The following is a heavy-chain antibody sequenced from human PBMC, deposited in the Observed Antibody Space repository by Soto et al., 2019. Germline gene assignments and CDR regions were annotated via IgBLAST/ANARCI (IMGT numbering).Heavy chain of an antibody. V-gene: IGHV1-18*01. J-gene: IGHJ6*03. CDR3: TGGDNSGYENKYYYYYMDV. CDR2: ISAYNGNT. CDR1: GYTFTSYG. Sequence: GASVKVSCKASGYTFTSYGISWVRQAPGQGLEWMGWISAYNGNTNYAQKLQGRVTMTTDTSTSTANMEQRSLRSGDTAVYYYTGGDNSGYENKYYYYYMDVGGKGTRFTFP. D-gene: IGHD5-12*01.